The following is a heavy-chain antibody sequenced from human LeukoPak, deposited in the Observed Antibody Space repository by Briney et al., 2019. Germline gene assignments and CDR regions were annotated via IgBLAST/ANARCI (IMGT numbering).Heavy chain of an antibody. D-gene: IGHD3-10*01. CDR3: AFYYYGTRRFDP. CDR1: GFTFSNAW. CDR2: IKSKTDGGTT. J-gene: IGHJ5*02. Sequence: PGGSLRLSCAASGFTFSNAWMSWVRQAPGKGLEWVGRIKSKTDGGTTDYAAPVKGRFTISRDDSKNSLYLQMNSLKTEDTAVYYCAFYYYGTRRFDPWGQGTLVTVSS. V-gene: IGHV3-15*01.